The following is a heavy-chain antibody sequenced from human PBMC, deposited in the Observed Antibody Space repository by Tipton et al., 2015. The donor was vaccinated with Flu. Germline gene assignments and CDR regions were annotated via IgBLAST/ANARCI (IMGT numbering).Heavy chain of an antibody. CDR3: VRSRSSWLLSPTYFDY. CDR1: GYNSITHW. J-gene: IGHJ4*02. V-gene: IGHV5-51*01. D-gene: IGHD2-2*01. Sequence: QLVQSGAQVKKPGESLKISCKGSGYNSITHWIGWVRQMPGKGLEWVGIIYPGDSDTRYSPSFEGQVTITADDSINTAYLQWINLKASDSAMYYCVRSRSSWLLSPTYFDYWGQGTLVTVSS. CDR2: IYPGDSDT.